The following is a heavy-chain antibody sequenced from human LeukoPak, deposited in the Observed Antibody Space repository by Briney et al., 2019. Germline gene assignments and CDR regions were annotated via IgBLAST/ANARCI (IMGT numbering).Heavy chain of an antibody. D-gene: IGHD6-19*01. CDR1: GFTFGDYD. CDR3: ATARGYSSEYK. J-gene: IGHJ4*02. CDR2: MSGSGSST. V-gene: IGHV3-23*01. Sequence: GGSLRLSRRASGFTFGDYDLTWFRQAPGKGLEWVSSMSGSGSSTYYADSVKGRFTISRDNSKNTLYLRMNSLRAEDTAVYYCATARGYSSEYKWGQGTLVTVSS.